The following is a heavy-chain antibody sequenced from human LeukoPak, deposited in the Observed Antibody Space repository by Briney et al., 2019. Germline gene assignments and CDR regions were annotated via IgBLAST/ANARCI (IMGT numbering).Heavy chain of an antibody. CDR3: ARDWGARWAEY. CDR2: IIPIFNKP. CDR1: GGTFRSAA. Sequence: ASVRVSCKASGGTFRSAAISWVRQAPGQGLEWMGGIIPIFNKPNYAQRSQGRVTITADESTSTAYMELSSLTSDDTAVYYCARDWGARWAEYWGQGTLVTVSS. J-gene: IGHJ4*02. D-gene: IGHD5-24*01. V-gene: IGHV1-69*13.